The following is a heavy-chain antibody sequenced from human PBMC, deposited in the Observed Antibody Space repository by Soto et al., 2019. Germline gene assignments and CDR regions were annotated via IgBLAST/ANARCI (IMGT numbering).Heavy chain of an antibody. D-gene: IGHD3-22*01. J-gene: IGHJ1*01. V-gene: IGHV3-66*01. CDR3: ARGEDYYDSSGYYFQH. CDR1: GFTVSSNY. Sequence: EVQLVESGGGLVQPGGSLRLSCAASGFTVSSNYMSWVRQAPGKGLEWVSVIYSGGSTYYADSVKGRFTISRDNSKNTLYRQMNSLRAEDTAVYYCARGEDYYDSSGYYFQHWGQGTLVTVSS. CDR2: IYSGGST.